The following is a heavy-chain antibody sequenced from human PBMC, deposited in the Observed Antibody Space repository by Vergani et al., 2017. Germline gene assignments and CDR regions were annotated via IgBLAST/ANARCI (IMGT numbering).Heavy chain of an antibody. Sequence: EVHLVESGGGLVQPGESLKLSCATSGLTFSHSAIHWVRQTSGKGLEWIGRIRDKAYNYATVYAVSVKGRFTISRDASKKTAYLQMNGLTTEGTAVYYFFYAFWKGYDSVAVRGKGTTVNVYS. CDR3: FYAFWKGYDSVAV. D-gene: IGHD3-3*01. V-gene: IGHV3-73*02. J-gene: IGHJ6*04. CDR1: GLTFSHSA. CDR2: IRDKAYNYAT.